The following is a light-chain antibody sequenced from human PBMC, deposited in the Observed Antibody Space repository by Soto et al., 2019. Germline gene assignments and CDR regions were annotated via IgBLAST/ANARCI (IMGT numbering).Light chain of an antibody. J-gene: IGLJ1*01. CDR1: SSNIGSNS. CDR3: AAWDDSLDGPI. Sequence: QPVVTQPPSASGTPGQRVTISCSGSSSNIGSNSVNWYQQLPGTAPKLLIYNNNQRPSGVPDRFSGSKSGTSASLAISGLQSEDESDYYCAAWDDSLDGPIFGTGTKVTVL. V-gene: IGLV1-44*01. CDR2: NNN.